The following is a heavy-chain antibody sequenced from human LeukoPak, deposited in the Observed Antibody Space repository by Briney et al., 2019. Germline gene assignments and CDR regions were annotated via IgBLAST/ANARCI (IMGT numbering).Heavy chain of an antibody. CDR1: GYTFTSYG. Sequence: GASVKVSCKASGYTFTSYGISWVRQAPGQGLEWMGWISAYNGNTNYAQKLQGRVTMTTDTSTSTAYMELRSLRSDDTAVYYCARGPMIVVVYPYYYYMDVWGKGTTVTVSS. D-gene: IGHD3-22*01. J-gene: IGHJ6*03. CDR3: ARGPMIVVVYPYYYYMDV. V-gene: IGHV1-18*01. CDR2: ISAYNGNT.